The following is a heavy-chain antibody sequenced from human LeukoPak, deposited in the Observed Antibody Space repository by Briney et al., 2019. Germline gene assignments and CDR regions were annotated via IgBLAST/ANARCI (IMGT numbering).Heavy chain of an antibody. CDR2: IASDGSST. CDR1: GFTFSSYW. J-gene: IGHJ4*02. Sequence: GGSLRLSCAASGFTFSSYWMNWVRQAPGKGLVWVSRIASDGSSTTYADSVKGRFSISRDNAKNTLYLQMNSLRVEDTAVFYCARGRPHGNDYWGQGTLVTVSS. D-gene: IGHD4-23*01. CDR3: ARGRPHGNDY. V-gene: IGHV3-74*01.